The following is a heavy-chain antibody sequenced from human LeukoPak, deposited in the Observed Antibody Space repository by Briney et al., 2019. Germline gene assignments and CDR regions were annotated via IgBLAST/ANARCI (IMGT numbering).Heavy chain of an antibody. Sequence: RSLRLSCAASGFTFSSYGMHWVRQAPGKGLEWVAVISYDGNNKYYADSVKGRFTISRDNSKNTLFLQMNSLRAEDSAVYYCAKEWAAIHFDYWGQGTLVTVSS. J-gene: IGHJ4*02. CDR2: ISYDGNNK. D-gene: IGHD2-2*02. V-gene: IGHV3-30*18. CDR3: AKEWAAIHFDY. CDR1: GFTFSSYG.